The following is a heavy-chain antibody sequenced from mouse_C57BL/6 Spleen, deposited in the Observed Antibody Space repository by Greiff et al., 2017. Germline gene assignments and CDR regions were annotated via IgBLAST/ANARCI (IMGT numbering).Heavy chain of an antibody. V-gene: IGHV1-52*01. D-gene: IGHD1-1*01. CDR1: GYTFTSYW. Sequence: VQLQQPGAELVRPGSSVKLSCKASGYTFTSYWMHWVKQRPIQGLEWIGNIDPSDSEPHYNQKFKDKATLTVDKSSSTAYMQLSSLTSEDSAVYYCARGYYGSSPYAMDYWGQGTSVTVSS. J-gene: IGHJ4*01. CDR2: IDPSDSEP. CDR3: ARGYYGSSPYAMDY.